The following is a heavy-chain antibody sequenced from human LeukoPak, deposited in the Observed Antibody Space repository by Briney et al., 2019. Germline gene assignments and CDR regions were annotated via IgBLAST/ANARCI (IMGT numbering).Heavy chain of an antibody. D-gene: IGHD3-22*01. CDR3: AIENYYDSSGYRA. V-gene: IGHV1-24*01. Sequence: ASVKVSCEVSGYTLTELSIHWVRQAPGKGLEWMGGFDPEDGETIYSQKFQGRVTMTEDTSTDTAYMELTSLTSEDTAVYYCAIENYYDSSGYRAWGQGNLVTVSS. J-gene: IGHJ5*02. CDR2: FDPEDGET. CDR1: GYTLTELS.